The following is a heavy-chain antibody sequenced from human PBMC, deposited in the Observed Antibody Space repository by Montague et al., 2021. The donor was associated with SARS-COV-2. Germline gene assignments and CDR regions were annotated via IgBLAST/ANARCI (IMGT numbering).Heavy chain of an antibody. CDR1: GASISSTNW. Sequence: SETLSLTCAVSGASISSTNWWTWVRQPPGKGLEWIGEMYHTGTTNYNPYLMSRVNISLDESKNQFSLKMTSVTAADTAVYYCASRSIEVAYYFDNWGQGTLVPVSS. J-gene: IGHJ4*02. CDR3: ASRSIEVAYYFDN. V-gene: IGHV4-4*02. D-gene: IGHD6-19*01. CDR2: MYHTGTT.